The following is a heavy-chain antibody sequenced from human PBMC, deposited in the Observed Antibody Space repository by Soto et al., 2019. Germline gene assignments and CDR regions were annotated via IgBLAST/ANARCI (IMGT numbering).Heavy chain of an antibody. CDR1: GYTLTELS. CDR3: ATGVPAAKAVVWFDP. CDR2: FDPEDGET. Sequence: ASVKVSCKVSGYTLTELSMHWVRQAPGKGLEWMGGFDPEDGETIYAQKFQGRVTKTEDTSTDTAYMELSSLRSEDTAVYYCATGVPAAKAVVWFDPWGQGTLVTVSS. V-gene: IGHV1-24*01. D-gene: IGHD2-2*01. J-gene: IGHJ5*02.